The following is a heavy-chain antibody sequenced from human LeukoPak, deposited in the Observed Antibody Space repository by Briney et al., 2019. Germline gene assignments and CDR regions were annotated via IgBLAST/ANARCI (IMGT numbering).Heavy chain of an antibody. CDR1: GGSISSDY. Sequence: SETLSLTCTVSGGSISSDYWSWLRQTPEKGLEWIGYISYSGSTNYNPSLKSRVTISVDTSKNQFSLKMSSVTAADTAVYYCARARDGHINNWFDPWGQGTLVIVSS. D-gene: IGHD5-24*01. CDR2: ISYSGST. J-gene: IGHJ5*02. CDR3: ARARDGHINNWFDP. V-gene: IGHV4-59*01.